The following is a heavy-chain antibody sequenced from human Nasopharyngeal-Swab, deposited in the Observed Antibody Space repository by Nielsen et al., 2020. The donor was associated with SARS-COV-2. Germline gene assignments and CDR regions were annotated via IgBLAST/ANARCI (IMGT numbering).Heavy chain of an antibody. J-gene: IGHJ4*02. CDR1: GYIFTSYG. V-gene: IGHV1-18*01. Sequence: ASVKVSCKASGYIFTSYGISWVRQAPGQGLEWMGWISAYNGNTNYAQKLQGRVTMTTDTSTSTAYMELRSLRSDDTAVYYCARDYYDSSGYYVFDYWGQGTLVTVSS. CDR3: ARDYYDSSGYYVFDY. D-gene: IGHD3-22*01. CDR2: ISAYNGNT.